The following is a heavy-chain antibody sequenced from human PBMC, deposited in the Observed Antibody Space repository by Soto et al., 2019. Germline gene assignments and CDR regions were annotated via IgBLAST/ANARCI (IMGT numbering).Heavy chain of an antibody. CDR3: ARTAFNDFWSGHNTPHFDY. CDR1: GYSFTSYW. Sequence: EVQLVQSGAEVKKPGESLKISCKGSGYSFTSYWIGWVRQMPGKGLEWMGIIYPGDSDTRYSPSFQGQVTISADKSISTAYLQWSSLKASDTAMYYCARTAFNDFWSGHNTPHFDYWGQGTLVTVSS. J-gene: IGHJ4*02. CDR2: IYPGDSDT. D-gene: IGHD3-3*01. V-gene: IGHV5-51*03.